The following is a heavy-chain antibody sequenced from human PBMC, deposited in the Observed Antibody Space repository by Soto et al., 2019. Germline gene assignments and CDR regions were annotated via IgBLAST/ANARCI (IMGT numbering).Heavy chain of an antibody. J-gene: IGHJ4*02. Sequence: PSETLSLTCAVSSFSISSGYYWGWVRQPPWKGLEWIGSIYHSGTTNYSPSLKSRVTISIDTSKNQFSLTLRSVTAADAAVYYCASCVSPACYPTWGLQFFDLWGQGAMMAVYS. V-gene: IGHV4-38-2*01. CDR1: SFSISSGYY. D-gene: IGHD4-4*01. CDR3: ASCVSPACYPTWGLQFFDL. CDR2: IYHSGTT.